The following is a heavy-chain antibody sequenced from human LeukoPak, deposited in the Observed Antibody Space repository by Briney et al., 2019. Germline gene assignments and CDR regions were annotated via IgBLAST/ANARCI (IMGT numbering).Heavy chain of an antibody. CDR1: GGSASSSSYY. Sequence: SETLSLTCTVSGGSASSSSYYWGWIRQPPGKGLEWIGSIYYTGSTYYNPSLKSRVTTSVDTSKNQFSLKLSSVTAADTAVYYCARDSSYYYYYMDVWGKGTTVTVSS. CDR2: IYYTGST. CDR3: ARDSSYYYYYMDV. J-gene: IGHJ6*03. V-gene: IGHV4-39*07. D-gene: IGHD6-13*01.